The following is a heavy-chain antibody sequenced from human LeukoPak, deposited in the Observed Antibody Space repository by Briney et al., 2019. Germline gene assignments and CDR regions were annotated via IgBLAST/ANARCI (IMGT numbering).Heavy chain of an antibody. V-gene: IGHV4-30-4*01. CDR2: IYYSGST. CDR3: ARGYYDFWSGYNWFDP. D-gene: IGHD3-3*01. Sequence: SETLSLTCTVSGGSISSGDYYWSWIRQPPGKGLEWIGYIYYSGSTYYNPSLKSRVTISVDTSKNQFSLKLSSVTAADTAVYYCARGYYDFWSGYNWFDPWGQGTLVTVSS. J-gene: IGHJ5*02. CDR1: GGSISSGDYY.